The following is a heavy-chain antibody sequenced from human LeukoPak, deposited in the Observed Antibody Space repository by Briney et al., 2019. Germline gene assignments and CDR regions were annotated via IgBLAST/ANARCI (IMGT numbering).Heavy chain of an antibody. V-gene: IGHV3-23*01. D-gene: IGHD5-12*01. CDR3: AKEYSGYDFDY. J-gene: IGHJ4*02. CDR1: GFTLRSYD. Sequence: GGSLRLSCAASGFTLRSYDMSWVRQAPGKGLEWVAATSGSGVNSYYADSVRGRFTISRDNSQNTLYLQMDSLRAEDTALYYRAKEYSGYDFDYWGQGTLVTVSS. CDR2: TSGSGVNS.